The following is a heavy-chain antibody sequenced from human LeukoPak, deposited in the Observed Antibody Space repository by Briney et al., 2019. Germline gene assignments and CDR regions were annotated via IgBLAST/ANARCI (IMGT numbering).Heavy chain of an antibody. CDR3: ATDRGWRTSGYYLYYFEY. Sequence: GXLRLSCAASGFTXSSYAMHWVRQAPGKGLEWVASIKHDGSEKYYVDSVRGRFTISRDNTMNSLYLQMSSLRAEDTAVYYCATDRGWRTSGYYLYYFEYWGQGTLVTFSS. D-gene: IGHD3-3*01. V-gene: IGHV3-7*01. J-gene: IGHJ4*02. CDR1: GFTXSSYA. CDR2: IKHDGSEK.